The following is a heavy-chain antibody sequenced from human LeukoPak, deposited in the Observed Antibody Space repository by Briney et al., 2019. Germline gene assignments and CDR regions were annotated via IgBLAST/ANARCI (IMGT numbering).Heavy chain of an antibody. D-gene: IGHD3-10*01. V-gene: IGHV1-2*02. CDR1: GYTFTIYY. CDR3: GRDRDTMVAY. J-gene: IGHJ4*02. Sequence: GASVTVSCKASGYTFTIYYMHWVRQAPGQGLEWMGWINPNSGGTNYAQKFQGRVTMTRDTSISTAYMELSRLRSDDTAVYYCGRDRDTMVAYWGQGTLVTVSS. CDR2: INPNSGGT.